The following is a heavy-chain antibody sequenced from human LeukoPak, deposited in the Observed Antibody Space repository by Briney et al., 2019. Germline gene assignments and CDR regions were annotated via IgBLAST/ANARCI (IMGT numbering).Heavy chain of an antibody. J-gene: IGHJ3*02. CDR1: GYTFTVYY. D-gene: IGHD5-24*01. V-gene: IGHV1-2*02. CDR2: INPNSGGT. Sequence: ASVKVSCKASGYTFTVYYIHWVRQAPGQGLEWMGWINPNSGGTRSAQKFQGRVTMTRDTSISTAYIELSTLKSDDTAVYYCARDLGGSNTKDAFDIWGQGTMVTVSS. CDR3: ARDLGGSNTKDAFDI.